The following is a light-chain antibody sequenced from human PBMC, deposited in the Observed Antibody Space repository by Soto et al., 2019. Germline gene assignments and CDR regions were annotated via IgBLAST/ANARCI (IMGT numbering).Light chain of an antibody. V-gene: IGLV2-14*01. CDR2: EVS. CDR1: SSDVGGYNY. J-gene: IGLJ1*01. CDR3: AAWDDSLNGPGYV. Sequence: QSALTQPASVSGSPGQSITISCTGTSSDVGGYNYVSWYQQHPGKAPKLMIYEVSNRPSGVSHRFSGSKSGNTASLTISGLQSEDEADYYCAAWDDSLNGPGYVFGTGTKLTVL.